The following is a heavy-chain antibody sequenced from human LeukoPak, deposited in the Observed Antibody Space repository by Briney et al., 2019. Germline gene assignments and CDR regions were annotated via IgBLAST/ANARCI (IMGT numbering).Heavy chain of an antibody. CDR3: AKYQYYYDSSGYYSPPDY. CDR1: GFTFSSYA. D-gene: IGHD3-22*01. CDR2: ISGSGGST. V-gene: IGHV3-23*01. J-gene: IGHJ4*02. Sequence: GGSLRLSCAASGFTFSSYAMSWVRQAPGKGLEWVSAISGSGGSTYYADSVKGRFTISRDNSKNTLYLQMNSLRAEDTAVYNCAKYQYYYDSSGYYSPPDYWGQGTLVTVSS.